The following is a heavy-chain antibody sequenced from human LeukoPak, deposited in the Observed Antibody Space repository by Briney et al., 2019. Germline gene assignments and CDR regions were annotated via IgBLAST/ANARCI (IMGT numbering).Heavy chain of an antibody. CDR2: IYHSGST. D-gene: IGHD6-19*01. CDR3: ARHVVGYSSGWYWFDP. V-gene: IGHV4-30-2*01. J-gene: IGHJ5*02. Sequence: SQTLSLTCTVSGGSISSGGYYWSWIRQPPGKGLEWIGYIYHSGSTYYNPSLKSRVTISVDTSKNQFSLKLSSVTAADTAVYYCARHVVGYSSGWYWFDPWGQGTLVTVSS. CDR1: GGSISSGGYY.